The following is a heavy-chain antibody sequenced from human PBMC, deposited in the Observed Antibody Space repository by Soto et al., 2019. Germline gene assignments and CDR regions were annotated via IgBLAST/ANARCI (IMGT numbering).Heavy chain of an antibody. CDR3: AREGSSWYNAFDI. V-gene: IGHV3-11*05. CDR1: GFTFSDYY. D-gene: IGHD6-13*01. CDR2: ISSSSSYT. Sequence: GGSLRLSCAASGFTFSDYYMSWIRQAPGKGLEWVSYISSSSSYTNYADSVKGRFTISRDNAKNSLYLQMNSLRAEDTAVYYCAREGSSWYNAFDIWGQGTMVTVSS. J-gene: IGHJ3*02.